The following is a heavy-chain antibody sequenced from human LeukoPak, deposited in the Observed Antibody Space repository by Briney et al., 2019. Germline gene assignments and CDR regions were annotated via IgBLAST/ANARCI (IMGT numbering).Heavy chain of an antibody. CDR2: IYHSGST. CDR3: ARWDYGSGSYFDY. CDR1: GYSISSGYY. V-gene: IGHV4-38-2*02. Sequence: SETLSLTCTVSGYSISSGYYWGWIRQPPGKGLEWIGSIYHSGSTYYNPSLKSRVTISVDTSKNQFSLKLSSVTAADTAVYYCARWDYGSGSYFDYWGQGTLVTVSS. D-gene: IGHD3-10*01. J-gene: IGHJ4*02.